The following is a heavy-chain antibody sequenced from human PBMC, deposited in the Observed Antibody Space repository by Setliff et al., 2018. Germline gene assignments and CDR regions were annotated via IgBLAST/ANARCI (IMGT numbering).Heavy chain of an antibody. CDR2: IYWDDDK. CDR1: GFSLSTSGVG. V-gene: IGHV2-5*02. D-gene: IGHD3-22*01. Sequence: SGPTLVNPTQTLTLTCTFSGFSLSTSGVGVGWIRQPPGKALEWLALIYWDDDKRYSPSLKSRLTITKDTSKNQVVPTMTNMDPVDTATYYCAHRRGDYYDSSGYYYDYWSRGTLVTVSS. CDR3: AHRRGDYYDSSGYYYDY. J-gene: IGHJ4*02.